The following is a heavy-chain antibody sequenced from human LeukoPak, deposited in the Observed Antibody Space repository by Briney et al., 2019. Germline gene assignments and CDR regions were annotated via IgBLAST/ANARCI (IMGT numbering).Heavy chain of an antibody. CDR2: ISGSGGST. D-gene: IGHD4-23*01. V-gene: IGHV3-23*01. J-gene: IGHJ4*02. CDR1: GFTFNNYA. Sequence: GGSLRLSCAASGFTFNNYAMSWVRQAPGKGLEWLSTISGSGGSTYNADSVKGRFTISRDNFKNTLYLQMNSLRAEDTAVYYCAKGRTRGGNSANDYWGQGTLVTVSS. CDR3: AKGRTRGGNSANDY.